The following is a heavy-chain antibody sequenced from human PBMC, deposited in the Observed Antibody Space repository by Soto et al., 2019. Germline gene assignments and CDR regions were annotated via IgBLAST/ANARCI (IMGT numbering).Heavy chain of an antibody. CDR3: ARRFGVAPVYDAYDL. J-gene: IGHJ3*01. Sequence: ASVKVSCKASGYTFTIYGISWMRQAPGQGLEWMGWISGDNGNTKYAQKFQGRVTMTTDTSTSTAYMELRSLRSDDTAVYYCARRFGVAPVYDAYDLCGQGTMVPVSS. D-gene: IGHD3-10*01. CDR1: GYTFTIYG. V-gene: IGHV1-18*01. CDR2: ISGDNGNT.